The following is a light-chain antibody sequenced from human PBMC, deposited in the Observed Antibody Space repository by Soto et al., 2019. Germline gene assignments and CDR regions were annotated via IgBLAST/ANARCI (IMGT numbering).Light chain of an antibody. CDR1: SSNIGSNP. V-gene: IGLV1-44*01. J-gene: IGLJ2*01. CDR3: AAWDDSLNGRV. Sequence: QSVLTQPPSASGTPGQRVTISCSGSSSNIGSNPVNWYQQLPGTAPKLLIFSNNQRPSGVPDRFSGSKSGTSASLAISELQSEDEADYYCAAWDDSLNGRVFGGGTKVTVL. CDR2: SNN.